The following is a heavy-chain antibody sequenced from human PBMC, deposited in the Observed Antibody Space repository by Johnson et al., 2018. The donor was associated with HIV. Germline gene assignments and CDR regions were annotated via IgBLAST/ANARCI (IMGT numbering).Heavy chain of an antibody. D-gene: IGHD5/OR15-5a*01. CDR3: VRLMTRESTDAFDI. CDR1: GFRFSSSW. Sequence: VQLVESGGGLVQPGGSLRLSCTASGFRFSSSWMHWVRQAPGKGLVWVSRINSDGGSTAYADSVKGRFTISRENPKDTLSLQMNSLRAEDTAVYYCVRLMTRESTDAFDIWGQGTMVTVSS. CDR2: INSDGGST. V-gene: IGHV3-74*03. J-gene: IGHJ3*02.